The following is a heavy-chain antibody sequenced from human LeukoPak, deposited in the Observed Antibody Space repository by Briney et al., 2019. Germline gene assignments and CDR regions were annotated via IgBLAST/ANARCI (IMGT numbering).Heavy chain of an antibody. CDR1: GFTFSNYS. J-gene: IGHJ6*03. Sequence: AGGSLRLSCVGFGFTFSNYSMNWVRQAPGKGLEWVSSITSSSTFRYYADSLTGRFTISRDNAENSLYLQINSLTAEDTALYYCARAQYSSGWYGYYYYYMDVWGKGTTVTVSS. V-gene: IGHV3-21*01. CDR2: ITSSSTFR. CDR3: ARAQYSSGWYGYYYYYMDV. D-gene: IGHD6-19*01.